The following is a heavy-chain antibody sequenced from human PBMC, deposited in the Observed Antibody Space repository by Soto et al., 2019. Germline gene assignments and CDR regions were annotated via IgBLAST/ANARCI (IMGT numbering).Heavy chain of an antibody. CDR1: GYTFTSYG. CDR3: ARDCRPTGWFGELLRVDYYYGMDV. CDR2: ISAYNGNT. J-gene: IGHJ6*02. V-gene: IGHV1-18*01. D-gene: IGHD3-10*01. Sequence: QVQLVQSGAEVKKPGASVKVSCKASGYTFTSYGISWVRQAPEQGLEWMGWISAYNGNTNYAQKLQGRVTMTTDTSARTAYMELRSLRSDDTAVYYCARDCRPTGWFGELLRVDYYYGMDVWGQGTTVTVSS.